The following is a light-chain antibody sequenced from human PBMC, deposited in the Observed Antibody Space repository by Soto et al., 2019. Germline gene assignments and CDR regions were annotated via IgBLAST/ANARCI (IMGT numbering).Light chain of an antibody. CDR1: QSVNSF. CDR3: HQRTQWPPV. Sequence: EVVLTQSPATLSLSPGERATLSCRASQSVNSFLAWYQQKPGQAPRLLISDATNRASGVPARFSGSGSGTDFTLTISSLEPDDFAVYYCHQRTQWPPVLGGGTKVEI. CDR2: DAT. V-gene: IGKV3-11*01. J-gene: IGKJ4*01.